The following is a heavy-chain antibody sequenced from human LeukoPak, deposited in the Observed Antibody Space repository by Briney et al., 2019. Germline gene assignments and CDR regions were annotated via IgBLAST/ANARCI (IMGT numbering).Heavy chain of an antibody. D-gene: IGHD6-13*01. J-gene: IGHJ3*02. CDR3: AKDWGQAAAGNAFDI. CDR2: INHSGST. V-gene: IGHV4-34*01. CDR1: GGSFSGYY. Sequence: SETLSLTCAVYGGSFSGYYWSWIRQPPGKGLEWIGEINHSGSTNYNPSLKSRVTISVDTSKNQFSLKLNSVTAADTALYYCAKDWGQAAAGNAFDIWGQGTMVTVSS.